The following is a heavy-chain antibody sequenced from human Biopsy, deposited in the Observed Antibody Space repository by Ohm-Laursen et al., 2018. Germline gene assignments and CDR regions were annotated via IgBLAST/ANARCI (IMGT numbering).Heavy chain of an antibody. CDR1: GGTFINYA. Sequence: ASVKVSCKASGGTFINYAISWARQAPGQGLKWMGGIIPMFGTANYAQMFQGRVTISADESTSTSYMELSSLTTEDTAIYYCARGPHSGSHSCFDYWGRGNLVTVSS. J-gene: IGHJ4*02. D-gene: IGHD1-26*01. CDR3: ARGPHSGSHSCFDY. CDR2: IIPMFGTA. V-gene: IGHV1-69*13.